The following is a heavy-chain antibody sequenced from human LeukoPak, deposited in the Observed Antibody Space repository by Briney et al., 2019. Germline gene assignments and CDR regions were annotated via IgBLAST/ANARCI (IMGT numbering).Heavy chain of an antibody. Sequence: ASVKVSCKASGGTFSSYAISWVRQAPGQGLELMGWINTNTGNPTYAQGFTGRFVFSLDTSASTAYLQISSLKADDTAVYYCARDHGSQRYWFDPWGQGTLVTVSS. V-gene: IGHV7-4-1*02. D-gene: IGHD1-26*01. J-gene: IGHJ5*02. CDR1: GGTFSSYA. CDR2: INTNTGNP. CDR3: ARDHGSQRYWFDP.